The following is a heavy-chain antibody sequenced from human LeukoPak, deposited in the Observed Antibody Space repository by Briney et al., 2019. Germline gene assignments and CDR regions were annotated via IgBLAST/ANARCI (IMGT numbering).Heavy chain of an antibody. CDR2: IKQDGSEK. CDR1: GFTFSSYS. CDR3: ARDRDAYIAYFDY. J-gene: IGHJ4*02. Sequence: GGSLRLSCAASGFTFSSYSMNWVRQAPGKGLEWVANIKQDGSEKYYVDSVKGRFTISRDNAKNSLYLQMNSLRAEDTAVYYCARDRDAYIAYFDYWGQGTLVTVSS. D-gene: IGHD3-16*01. V-gene: IGHV3-7*01.